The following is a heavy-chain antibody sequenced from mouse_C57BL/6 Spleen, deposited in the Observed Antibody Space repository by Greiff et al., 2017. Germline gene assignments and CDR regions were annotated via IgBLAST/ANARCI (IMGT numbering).Heavy chain of an antibody. CDR1: GYSFTDYN. J-gene: IGHJ1*03. Sequence: VQLQQSGPELVKPGASVKISCKASGYSFTDYNMNWVKQSNGKSLEWIGVINPNYGTTSYDQKFKGKATLTVDQSSSTAYMQLNSLTSEDSAVDYCARSSYYCGSSYGYLDVWGTGTTVTVSS. V-gene: IGHV1-39*01. D-gene: IGHD1-1*01. CDR3: ARSSYYCGSSYGYLDV. CDR2: INPNYGTT.